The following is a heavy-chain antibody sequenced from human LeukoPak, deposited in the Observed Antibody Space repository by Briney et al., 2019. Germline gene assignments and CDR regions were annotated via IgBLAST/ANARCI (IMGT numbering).Heavy chain of an antibody. CDR2: INPKNAGT. Sequence: ASVKVSCKASGYTFTGHYIHWVRQAPGQGLEWMGWINPKNAGTNYAQKFQGRVTMTRDTSTGTAYMELSRLRSADSAVDYCASTLYIAAAPGGFDYWGQETLVAVSS. CDR3: ASTLYIAAAPGGFDY. V-gene: IGHV1-2*02. J-gene: IGHJ4*02. D-gene: IGHD6-13*01. CDR1: GYTFTGHY.